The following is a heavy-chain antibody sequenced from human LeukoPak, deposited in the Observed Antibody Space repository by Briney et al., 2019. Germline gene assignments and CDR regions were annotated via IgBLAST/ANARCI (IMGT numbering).Heavy chain of an antibody. CDR1: GFTFSSYA. Sequence: GGSLRLSCAASGFTFSSYAMSWVRQAPGKGLEWVSAISGSGGSTYYADSVKGRFTISRDNSKNTLYLQMNSLRAEDTAVYYCSKAKGAMVRGVISYFDYWGQGTLVTVSS. D-gene: IGHD3-10*01. V-gene: IGHV3-23*01. J-gene: IGHJ4*02. CDR3: SKAKGAMVRGVISYFDY. CDR2: ISGSGGST.